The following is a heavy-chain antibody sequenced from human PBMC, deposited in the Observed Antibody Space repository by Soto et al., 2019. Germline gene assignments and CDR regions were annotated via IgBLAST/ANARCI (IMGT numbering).Heavy chain of an antibody. CDR3: AGGGDGVVIIRQYYFDY. Sequence: SETLSLTCAVYGGSFSGYYWSWIRQPTGKGLEWIGEINHSGSTNYNPSLKSRVTISVDTSKNQFSLKLSSVTAADTAVYYCAGGGDGVVIIRQYYFDYWGQGTLVTVSS. V-gene: IGHV4-34*01. J-gene: IGHJ4*02. D-gene: IGHD3-3*01. CDR2: INHSGST. CDR1: GGSFSGYY.